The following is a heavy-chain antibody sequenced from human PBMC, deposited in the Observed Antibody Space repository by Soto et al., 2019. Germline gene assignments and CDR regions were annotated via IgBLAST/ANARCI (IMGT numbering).Heavy chain of an antibody. Sequence: GGSLRLSCAASGFTFSRYAMSWVRQAPGKWLEWVSAISGSGGSTYYADSVKGRFTISRDNSKNTLYLQMNSLRAEDTAVYYCAKSRVVAAGLDYWGQGTLVTVSS. V-gene: IGHV3-23*01. CDR1: GFTFSRYA. D-gene: IGHD2-15*01. CDR2: ISGSGGST. CDR3: AKSRVVAAGLDY. J-gene: IGHJ4*02.